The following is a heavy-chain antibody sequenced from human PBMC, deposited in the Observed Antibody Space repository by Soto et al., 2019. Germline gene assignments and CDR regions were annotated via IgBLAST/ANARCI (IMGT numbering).Heavy chain of an antibody. CDR3: ARAPGQWLVTLSSNWFDP. Sequence: SVKVSCKASGGTFSSYAISWVRQAPGQGLEWMGGIIPIFGTANYAQKFQGRVTITADESTSTAYMELSSLRSEDTAVYYCARAPGQWLVTLSSNWFDPWGQGTLVTVSS. CDR1: GGTFSSYA. J-gene: IGHJ5*02. V-gene: IGHV1-69*13. D-gene: IGHD6-19*01. CDR2: IIPIFGTA.